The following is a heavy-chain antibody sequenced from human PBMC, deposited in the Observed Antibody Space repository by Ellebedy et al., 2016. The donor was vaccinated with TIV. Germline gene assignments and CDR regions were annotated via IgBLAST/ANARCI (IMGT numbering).Heavy chain of an antibody. D-gene: IGHD2-2*01. V-gene: IGHV4-39*01. CDR1: GGSISSSSYY. CDR2: IYYSGST. J-gene: IGHJ3*02. Sequence: MPSETLSLTCTVPGGSISSSSYYRGWIRQPPGKGLEWIGSIYYSGSTYYNPSLKSRVTISVDTSKNQFSLKLSSVTAADTAVYYCARQIVPAAYAFDIWGQGTMVTVSS. CDR3: ARQIVPAAYAFDI.